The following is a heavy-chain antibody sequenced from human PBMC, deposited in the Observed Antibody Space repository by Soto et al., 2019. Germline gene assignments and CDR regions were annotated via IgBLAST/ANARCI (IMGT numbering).Heavy chain of an antibody. Sequence: QVQLVESGGGVVQPGRSLRLSCAASGFTFSSYGMHWVRQAPGKGLEWVAVISYDGSNKYYADSVKGRFTISRDNSKNTLYLQMNSLRAEDTAVYYCAKVGSSGYSYCYFDYWGQGTLVTVSS. J-gene: IGHJ4*02. D-gene: IGHD5-18*01. V-gene: IGHV3-30*18. CDR1: GFTFSSYG. CDR3: AKVGSSGYSYCYFDY. CDR2: ISYDGSNK.